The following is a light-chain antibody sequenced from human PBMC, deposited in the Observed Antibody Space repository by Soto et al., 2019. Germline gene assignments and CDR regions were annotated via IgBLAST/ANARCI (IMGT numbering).Light chain of an antibody. V-gene: IGKV3-20*01. CDR3: HQYGSSPWT. Sequence: PGERATLSCRASQTVSSARLASFQQKPGQAPRLLIYGASSRAPGIPDRFSGSGSETDFTLTITRLESEDFAVYSCHQYGSSPWTFGQGTKVEIK. CDR1: QTVSSAR. J-gene: IGKJ1*01. CDR2: GAS.